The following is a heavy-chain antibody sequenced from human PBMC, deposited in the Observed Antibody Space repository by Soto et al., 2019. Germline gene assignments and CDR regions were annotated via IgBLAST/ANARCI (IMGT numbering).Heavy chain of an antibody. CDR1: GFSLSTSGVG. V-gene: IGHV2-5*02. Sequence: SGPTLVNPTQTLTLTCTFSGFSLSTSGVGVGWIRQPPGKALEWLALIYWDDDKRYSPSLKSRLTITKDTSKNQVVLTMTNMDPVDTATYYCAHSGFIRRLGAVAGRKKTQSFDYWGQGTLVTVSS. CDR3: AHSGFIRRLGAVAGRKKTQSFDY. D-gene: IGHD6-19*01. J-gene: IGHJ4*02. CDR2: IYWDDDK.